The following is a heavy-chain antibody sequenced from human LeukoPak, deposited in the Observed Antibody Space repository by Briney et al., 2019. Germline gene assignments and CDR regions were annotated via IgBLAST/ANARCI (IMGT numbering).Heavy chain of an antibody. CDR3: ARDKAGTSCYDY. V-gene: IGHV4-59*01. CDR2: IYYSGST. CDR1: GGSISGCY. D-gene: IGHD2-2*01. Sequence: PSETLSLTCTVSGGSISGCYWSWIRQPPGKGLEWIGYIYYSGSTNYNSSLKSRVTISVDTSKNQFSLKLSSVTAADTAVYYCARDKAGTSCYDYWGQGTLVTVSS. J-gene: IGHJ4*02.